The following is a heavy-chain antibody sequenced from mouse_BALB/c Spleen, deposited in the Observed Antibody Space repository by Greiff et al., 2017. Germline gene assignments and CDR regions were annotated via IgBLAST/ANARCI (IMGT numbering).Heavy chain of an antibody. CDR3: ARWGYYGSSPLYAMDY. V-gene: IGHV1-69*02. CDR1: GYTFTSYW. CDR2: IDPSDSYT. Sequence: VQLQQPGAELVKPGASVKLSCKASGYTFTSYWMHWVKQRPGQGLEWIGEIDPSDSYTNYNQKFKGKATLTVDKSSSTAYMQLSSLTSEDSAVYYCARWGYYGSSPLYAMDYWGQGTSVTVSS. D-gene: IGHD1-1*01. J-gene: IGHJ4*01.